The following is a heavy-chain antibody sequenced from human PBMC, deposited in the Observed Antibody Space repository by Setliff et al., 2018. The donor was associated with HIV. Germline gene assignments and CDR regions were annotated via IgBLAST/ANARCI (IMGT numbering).Heavy chain of an antibody. D-gene: IGHD1-26*01. Sequence: KPSETLSLTCTVSGVSITSHYWNWIRQSPGKGLEWIGFGHHSGHTRQNPSLASRVTISVDMSKNQFSLILNSLSAADTAVYYCARWESAQKAFNPWGHGTMVTVSS. CDR1: GVSITSHY. CDR2: GHHSGHT. V-gene: IGHV4-4*09. CDR3: ARWESAQKAFNP. J-gene: IGHJ3*01.